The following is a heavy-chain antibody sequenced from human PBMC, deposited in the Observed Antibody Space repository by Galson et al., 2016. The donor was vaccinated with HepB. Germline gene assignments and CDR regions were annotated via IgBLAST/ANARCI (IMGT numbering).Heavy chain of an antibody. CDR3: AREGPGRPSRYGMDV. V-gene: IGHV1-2*02. CDR1: GYTFNDYY. Sequence: SVKVSCKASGYTFNDYYIHWVRQAPGQGLEWMGWINPNSGGTNFAQKLQGRVTMTRDTSISTAYMELSRLRSDDTAVYYCAREGPGRPSRYGMDVWGQGTTVTVSS. D-gene: IGHD3-10*01. CDR2: INPNSGGT. J-gene: IGHJ6*02.